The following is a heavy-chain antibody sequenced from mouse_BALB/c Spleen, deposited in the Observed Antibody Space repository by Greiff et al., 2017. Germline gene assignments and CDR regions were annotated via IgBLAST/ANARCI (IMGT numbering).Heavy chain of an antibody. Sequence: VQLQESGPGLVAPSQSLSITCTVSGFSLTGYGVNWVRQPPGKGLEWLGMIWGDGSTDYNSALKSRLSISKDNSKSQVFLKMNSLQTDDTARYYCARGGYRYDVAWFAYWGQGTLVTVSA. CDR2: IWGDGST. CDR1: GFSLTGYG. CDR3: ARGGYRYDVAWFAY. D-gene: IGHD2-14*01. J-gene: IGHJ3*01. V-gene: IGHV2-6-7*01.